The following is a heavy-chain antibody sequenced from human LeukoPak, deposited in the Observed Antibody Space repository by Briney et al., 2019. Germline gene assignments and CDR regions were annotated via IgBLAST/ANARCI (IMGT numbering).Heavy chain of an antibody. CDR2: INSDGSST. V-gene: IGHV3-74*01. CDR1: GFTFSSYW. Sequence: GGSLRLSGAPSGFTFSSYWMHWVRQAPGKGLVWVSRINSDGSSTNYADSVKGRFTISRDNARNTLYLQMNSLRVEDTAVYYCARGPIIRGVTPSDYWGEGTLDPVSS. CDR3: ARGPIIRGVTPSDY. J-gene: IGHJ4*02. D-gene: IGHD4-23*01.